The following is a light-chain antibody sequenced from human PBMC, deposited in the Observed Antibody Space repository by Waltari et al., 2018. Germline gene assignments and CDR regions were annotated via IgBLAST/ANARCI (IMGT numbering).Light chain of an antibody. CDR1: QSVGRS. Sequence: EIVLTQSPGTLSLSPGERATLPCRASQSVGRSLAWYQQKPGQAPRILIYGASIRATGIPDRFSGSGSGTDFSLTSSRLESEYFAAYHCQHYVSLPVTFGQGTKVEIK. CDR2: GAS. CDR3: QHYVSLPVT. J-gene: IGKJ1*01. V-gene: IGKV3-20*01.